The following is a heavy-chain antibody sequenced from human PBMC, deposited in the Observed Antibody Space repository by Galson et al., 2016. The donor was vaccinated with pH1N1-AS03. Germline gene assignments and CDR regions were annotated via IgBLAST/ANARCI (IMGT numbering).Heavy chain of an antibody. V-gene: IGHV4-59*08. CDR1: GGSVNGYY. D-gene: IGHD2-15*01. CDR2: IFYIGDT. CDR3: GRHLRSSYSMDV. J-gene: IGHJ6*02. Sequence: ETLSLTCTVSGGSVNGYYWTWIRQPPGKGLEWIGQIFYIGDTLYTPSLRGRVTMSVDTSKNQLSLRLSSVTAVDTAVYYCGRHLRSSYSMDVWGQGTTVTVSS.